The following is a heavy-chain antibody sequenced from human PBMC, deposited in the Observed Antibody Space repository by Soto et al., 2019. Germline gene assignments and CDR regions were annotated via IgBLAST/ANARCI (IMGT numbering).Heavy chain of an antibody. CDR2: TYYRSKWYN. D-gene: IGHD6-13*01. V-gene: IGHV6-1*01. CDR1: GDSVSSNSAA. Sequence: TFSLTCAISGDSVSSNSAAWNWIMQSPSRGLEWLGRTYYRSKWYNDYAVSVQSRITINPDPSKNQFSLQLHSVTPEDTAVYYCAREYSGPWGYYGMDVWGQGTTVTVSS. CDR3: AREYSGPWGYYGMDV. J-gene: IGHJ6*02.